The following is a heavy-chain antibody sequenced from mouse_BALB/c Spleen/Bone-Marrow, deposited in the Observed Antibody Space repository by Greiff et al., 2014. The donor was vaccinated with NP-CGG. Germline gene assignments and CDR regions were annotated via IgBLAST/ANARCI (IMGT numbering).Heavy chain of an antibody. Sequence: VKLVESGPGLVAPSQSLSITCTVSGFSLTRYGVHWVRQPPGKGLEWLGVIWAGGSTHYTSALLSRLSISKDNSKSQVFLKMNSLQTDDTAMYYCARVYLWYFDVWGAGTTVTVSS. CDR3: ARVYLWYFDV. J-gene: IGHJ1*01. CDR2: IWAGGST. CDR1: GFSLTRYG. V-gene: IGHV2-9*02. D-gene: IGHD2-3*01.